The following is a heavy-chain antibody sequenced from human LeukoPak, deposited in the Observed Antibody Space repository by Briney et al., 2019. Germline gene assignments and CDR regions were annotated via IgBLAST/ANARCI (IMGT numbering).Heavy chain of an antibody. D-gene: IGHD1-26*01. Sequence: ASVKVSCKTSGYXFPNYHMHWVRQAPGQGLEWMGVINLSDGSTNHAQKFQGRVTMTRDTSTSTVYMELNTLRSEDTAVYHCASEYTGSQYFDYWGQGTLVTVSS. CDR1: GYXFPNYH. CDR2: INLSDGST. J-gene: IGHJ4*02. V-gene: IGHV1-46*01. CDR3: ASEYTGSQYFDY.